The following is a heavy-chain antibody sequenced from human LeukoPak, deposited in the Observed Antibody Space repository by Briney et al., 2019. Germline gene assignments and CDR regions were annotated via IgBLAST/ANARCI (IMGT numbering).Heavy chain of an antibody. CDR1: GYTFRNYL. Sequence: APVKVSCKTSGYTFRNYLIHWVRQAPGQGLEWMGWVNAANGYTKYLQRFQNRLTVTRDTSATTAYMELSSLRPEDTARYFCARGKICGGDCYALDSWGQGTLVTVSS. CDR2: VNAANGYT. D-gene: IGHD2-21*02. V-gene: IGHV1-3*01. CDR3: ARGKICGGDCYALDS. J-gene: IGHJ4*02.